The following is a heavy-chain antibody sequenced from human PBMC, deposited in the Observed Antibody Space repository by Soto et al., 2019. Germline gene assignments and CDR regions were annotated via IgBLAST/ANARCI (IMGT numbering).Heavy chain of an antibody. CDR1: GGSFSGYY. J-gene: IGHJ5*02. CDR3: ARGNTLSGIAVDGRSSNWFDP. CDR2: INHSGSK. Sequence: SSETLSLTCAVYGGSFSGYYWSWIRQPPGKGLEWIGEINHSGSKNYNPSLKSRVTISVDTSKNQLSLKLSSVTAADTAVYYCARGNTLSGIAVDGRSSNWFDPWRQGTLVTVSS. D-gene: IGHD6-19*01. V-gene: IGHV4-34*01.